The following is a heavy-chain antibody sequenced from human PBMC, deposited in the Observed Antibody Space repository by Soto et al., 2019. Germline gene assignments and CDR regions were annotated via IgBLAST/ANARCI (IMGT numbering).Heavy chain of an antibody. CDR1: VYTFTSYG. Sequence: ASVNDSCKASVYTFTSYGISWVRQAPGQGLEWMGRISAYNGNTNYAQKLQGRVTMTTDTSTSTAYMELRSLSSDDTAVYYCARDYDFCSGYPLGIDYWGQGTLVTVSS. V-gene: IGHV1-18*04. CDR3: ARDYDFCSGYPLGIDY. D-gene: IGHD3-3*01. CDR2: ISAYNGNT. J-gene: IGHJ4*02.